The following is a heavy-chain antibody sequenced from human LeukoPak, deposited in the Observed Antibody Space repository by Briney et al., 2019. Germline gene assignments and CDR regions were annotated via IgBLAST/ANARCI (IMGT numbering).Heavy chain of an antibody. V-gene: IGHV4-39*01. Sequence: SETLSLTCPVSGGSISSSSYYWGWIRQPPGKGLEWIGCIYYSGSTYYNPPLKSRVTISVDTSKNQFSLKLSSVTAADTAVYYCARQILYDSSGFFDYWGQGTLVTVSS. CDR3: ARQILYDSSGFFDY. CDR1: GGSISSSSYY. CDR2: IYYSGST. D-gene: IGHD3-22*01. J-gene: IGHJ4*02.